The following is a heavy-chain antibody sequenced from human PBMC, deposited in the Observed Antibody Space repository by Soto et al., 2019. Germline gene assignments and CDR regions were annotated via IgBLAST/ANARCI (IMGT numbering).Heavy chain of an antibody. CDR3: ARYLYSGRYFDS. D-gene: IGHD1-26*01. J-gene: IGHJ4*02. CDR1: DASISSGGYY. CDR2: ISYSGST. Sequence: QVQLKESGPGLVKPSQTLSLTCTVSDASISSGGYYWSWIRHHPGKGLEWIGYISYSGSTYHNPSLKSRVTISVDTSKKQFSLKLTSVTAADTAVYYCARYLYSGRYFDSWGQGTLVTVAS. V-gene: IGHV4-31*03.